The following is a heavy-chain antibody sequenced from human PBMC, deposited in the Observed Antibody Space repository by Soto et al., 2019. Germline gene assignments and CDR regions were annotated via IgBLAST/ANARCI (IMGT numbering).Heavy chain of an antibody. Sequence: SETLSLTCTVSNGSFASYYWTWIRQPPGKGLEWIGYIYYSGNTNYNSSLRGRVTISLDTSKSQFSLNLRPVTAADTAVYYCARGHSNYIFENWFDPWGQGTLVTVSS. CDR2: IYYSGNT. D-gene: IGHD4-4*01. V-gene: IGHV4-59*01. CDR1: NGSFASYY. J-gene: IGHJ5*02. CDR3: ARGHSNYIFENWFDP.